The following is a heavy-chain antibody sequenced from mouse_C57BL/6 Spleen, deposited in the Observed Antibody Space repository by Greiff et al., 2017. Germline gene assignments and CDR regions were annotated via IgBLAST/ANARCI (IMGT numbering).Heavy chain of an antibody. V-gene: IGHV5-6*01. CDR3: ARMLTGRTYYFDY. CDR2: ISSGGSYT. CDR1: GFTFSSYG. D-gene: IGHD4-1*01. Sequence: EVKLMESGGDLVKPGGSLKLSCAASGFTFSSYGMSWVRQTPDKRLEWVATISSGGSYTYYPDSVKGRFTISRDNAKNTLYLQMSSLKYEDTAMYYCARMLTGRTYYFDYWGQGTTLTVSS. J-gene: IGHJ2*01.